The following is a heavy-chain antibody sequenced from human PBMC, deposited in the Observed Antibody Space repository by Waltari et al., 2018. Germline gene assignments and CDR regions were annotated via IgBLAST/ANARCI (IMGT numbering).Heavy chain of an antibody. CDR1: GGTLSDYT. CDR2: IIPIFVKA. CDR3: ARDDATTGHLDS. V-gene: IGHV1-69*08. Sequence: QVQMVQSGAEVKKPGSSVKVSCKTSGGTLSDYTINWGRQAPGQGLEWMGRIIPIFVKANYAQKIQGRVTFTADKSTHTAYMEVSGLTSEDTALYYCARDDATTGHLDSWGQGTPVTISS. J-gene: IGHJ4*02. D-gene: IGHD1-1*01.